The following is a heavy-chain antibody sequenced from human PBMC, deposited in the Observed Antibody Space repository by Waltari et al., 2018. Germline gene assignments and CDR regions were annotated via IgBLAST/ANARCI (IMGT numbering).Heavy chain of an antibody. CDR2: ISGRGGST. V-gene: IGHV3-23*01. J-gene: IGHJ4*02. CDR3: ASSLYGDYTQIWGRVFDY. Sequence: VQLLESGGGLVQSGGSLRLYCAASGFIFRSSATNGGRQAPGKGVEWVSVISGRGGSTDYADSVKGRFTISRDNSKNTLYLQMNNLRVEDTAVYYCASSLYGDYTQIWGRVFDYWGQGTLVTVSS. D-gene: IGHD4-17*01. CDR1: GFIFRSSA.